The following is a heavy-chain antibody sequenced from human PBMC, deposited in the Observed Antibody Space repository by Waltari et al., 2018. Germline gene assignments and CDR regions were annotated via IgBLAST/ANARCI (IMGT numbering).Heavy chain of an antibody. D-gene: IGHD3-10*01. CDR3: AKDAFGNTYLDH. V-gene: IGHV3-30*18. CDR2: ASFDGSTT. Sequence: QVQLVESGGGVVQPGMSLRLSCAASGFRLRLFGMHWVRQAPGKGLEWVALASFDGSTTYYADSVRGRFTISRDNSKNTLYLDINTLRVDDTAIYYCAKDAFGNTYLDHWGQGTLVTVSS. J-gene: IGHJ5*02. CDR1: GFRLRLFG.